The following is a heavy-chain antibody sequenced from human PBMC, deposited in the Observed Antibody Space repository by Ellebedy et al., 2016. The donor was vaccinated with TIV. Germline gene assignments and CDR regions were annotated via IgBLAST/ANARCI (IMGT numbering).Heavy chain of an antibody. CDR1: GFTFRNYA. CDR2: LSGAGDSP. Sequence: GESLKISCTASGFTFRNYAMGWVRRAPGKGLEWVSALSGAGDSPFYSESVEGRFTISSDNSKNTLYLQLNSLRVEDTAIYYCTKFRGVLWFGDFTEYWGQGTRVTVSS. CDR3: TKFRGVLWFGDFTEY. V-gene: IGHV3-23*01. D-gene: IGHD3-10*01. J-gene: IGHJ1*01.